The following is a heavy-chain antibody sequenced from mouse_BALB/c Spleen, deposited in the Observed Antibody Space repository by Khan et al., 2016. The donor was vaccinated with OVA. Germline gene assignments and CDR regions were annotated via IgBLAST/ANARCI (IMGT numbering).Heavy chain of an antibody. D-gene: IGHD1-3*01. J-gene: IGHJ1*01. Sequence: EVELVESGGGLVQPGGSLRLSCATSGFTFTDYYMSWVRQYPGKALEWLGFIRNKANGYTTEDSASVKGRFTISRDNSQSILYLQMNTLRAEDSATYYCARDNNYDIYWYFDVWGAGTTVTVSS. V-gene: IGHV7-3*02. CDR1: GFTFTDYY. CDR2: IRNKANGYTT. CDR3: ARDNNYDIYWYFDV.